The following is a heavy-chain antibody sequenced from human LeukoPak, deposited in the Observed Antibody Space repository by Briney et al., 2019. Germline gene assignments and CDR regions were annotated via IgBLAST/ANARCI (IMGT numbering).Heavy chain of an antibody. D-gene: IGHD6-13*01. J-gene: IGHJ4*02. CDR2: IYPADSDT. Sequence: GESLKISCKASGYSFSNYWIGWVRQLPGKGLELMWIIYPADSDTRYSPSFQGQVTISADKSISTAYLQWSSLKASDTAMYYCARSYSGFNYWGQGTLVTVSP. CDR1: GYSFSNYW. CDR3: ARSYSGFNY. V-gene: IGHV5-51*01.